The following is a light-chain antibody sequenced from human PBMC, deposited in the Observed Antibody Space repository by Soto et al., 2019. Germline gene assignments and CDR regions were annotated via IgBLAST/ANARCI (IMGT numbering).Light chain of an antibody. CDR1: TTDVGGYNY. J-gene: IGLJ3*02. CDR3: SSYTPGSPGV. CDR2: DVS. Sequence: QSALTQPASVSVSPGQSITISCTGTTTDVGGYNYVSWYQQHPGNAPKLTIYDVSNRPSGVSNRFSGTKSGNTASLTISGRQAEDEADYFCSSYTPGSPGVCGGGTKLTVL. V-gene: IGLV2-14*01.